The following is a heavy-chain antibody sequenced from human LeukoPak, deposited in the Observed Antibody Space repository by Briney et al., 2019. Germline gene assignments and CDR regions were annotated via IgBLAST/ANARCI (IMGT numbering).Heavy chain of an antibody. CDR1: GFTFDDYA. CDR2: ISGNGGGT. J-gene: IGHJ4*02. V-gene: IGHV3-43*02. Sequence: QPGGSLRLSCAASGFTFDDYAMHWVRQAPGKGLEWVSLISGNGGGTYYADSVKGRFTISRDNSKNSLYLQMNSLRGEDTALYYCAKESSRHYYGSGSPGYWGQGTLVTVSS. CDR3: AKESSRHYYGSGSPGY. D-gene: IGHD3-10*01.